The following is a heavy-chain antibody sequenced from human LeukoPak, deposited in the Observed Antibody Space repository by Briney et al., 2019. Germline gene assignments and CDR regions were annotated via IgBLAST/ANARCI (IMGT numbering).Heavy chain of an antibody. CDR3: AREIHFTMVRGVIPFFDY. CDR1: GFTFSSYS. J-gene: IGHJ4*02. CDR2: ISSSSSYI. Sequence: GGSLRLSCAASGFTFSSYSMNWVRQAPGKGLEWVSSISSSSSYIYYADSVKGRFTISRDNAKSSLYLQMNSLRAEDTAVYYCAREIHFTMVRGVIPFFDYWGQGTLVTVSS. V-gene: IGHV3-21*01. D-gene: IGHD3-10*01.